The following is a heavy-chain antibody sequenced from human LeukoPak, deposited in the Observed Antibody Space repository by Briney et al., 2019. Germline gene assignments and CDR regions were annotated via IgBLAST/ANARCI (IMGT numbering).Heavy chain of an antibody. D-gene: IGHD2-2*01. V-gene: IGHV3-23*01. CDR3: AKGGYHLNDYYGMDV. Sequence: GASLRLSCAASGFTFSSYAMSWVRQAQGKGLEWVSAISGSGGSTYYADSVKGRFTISRDNSKNTLYLQMNSLRAEDTAVYYCAKGGYHLNDYYGMDVWGQGTTVTVSS. CDR1: GFTFSSYA. CDR2: ISGSGGST. J-gene: IGHJ6*02.